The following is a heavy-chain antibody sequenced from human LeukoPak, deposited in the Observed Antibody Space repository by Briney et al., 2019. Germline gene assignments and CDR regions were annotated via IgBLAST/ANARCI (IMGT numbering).Heavy chain of an antibody. CDR2: ISSSNSYI. D-gene: IGHD3-9*01. CDR3: ARDERHILTAYYRFDY. J-gene: IGHJ4*02. Sequence: GGSLRLSCAASGFTFSSYSMNWVRQAPGKGLEWVSSISSSNSYIYYADSVKGRFTISRDNGKNSLYLQMNSLRAEDTAVYYCARDERHILTAYYRFDYWGQGTLVTVSS. V-gene: IGHV3-21*01. CDR1: GFTFSSYS.